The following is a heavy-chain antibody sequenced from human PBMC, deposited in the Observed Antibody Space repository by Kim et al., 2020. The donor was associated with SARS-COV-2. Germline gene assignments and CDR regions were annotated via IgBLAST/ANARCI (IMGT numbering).Heavy chain of an antibody. CDR3: ARAGDILTRSYYGMDV. D-gene: IGHD3-9*01. V-gene: IGHV3-33*01. CDR1: GFTFSSYG. J-gene: IGHJ6*02. Sequence: GGSLRLSCAASGFTFSSYGMHWVRQAPGKGLEWVAVIWYDGSNKYYADSVKGRFTISRDNSKNTLYLQMNSLRAEDTAVYYCARAGDILTRSYYGMDVWGQGTTVTVSS. CDR2: IWYDGSNK.